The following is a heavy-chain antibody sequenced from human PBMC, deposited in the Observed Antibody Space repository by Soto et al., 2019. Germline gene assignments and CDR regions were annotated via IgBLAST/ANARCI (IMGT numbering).Heavy chain of an antibody. J-gene: IGHJ4*02. CDR1: GGSMTSYY. CDR3: ARLATRYYFDY. V-gene: IGHV4-59*01. Sequence: SETLSLTCTVSGGSMTSYYWSWIRQPPGKGLEWIGYTYYSGSTNYNPSLKSRVTISVDTSKNQFSLKMSSVTAADTAVYYCARLATRYYFDYWGQGTLVTVSS. CDR2: TYYSGST. D-gene: IGHD1-1*01.